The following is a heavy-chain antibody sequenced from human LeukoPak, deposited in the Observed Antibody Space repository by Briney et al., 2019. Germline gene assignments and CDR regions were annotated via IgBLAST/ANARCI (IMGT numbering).Heavy chain of an antibody. CDR3: AKDGSWGDYYFYFYIDV. CDR2: ISASGHYT. J-gene: IGHJ6*03. Sequence: GGSLRLSCEASGFTFSNSAMSWVRQTPGKGLEWVSGISASGHYTYNADSAKGRFTISRDNSKNTLYLQMNSLRAEDTALYFCAKDGSWGDYYFYFYIDVWGKGTTVTVSS. CDR1: GFTFSNSA. D-gene: IGHD3-16*01. V-gene: IGHV3-23*01.